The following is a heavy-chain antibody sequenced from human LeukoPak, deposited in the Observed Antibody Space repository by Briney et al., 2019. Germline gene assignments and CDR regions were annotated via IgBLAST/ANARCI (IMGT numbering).Heavy chain of an antibody. V-gene: IGHV4-34*01. CDR1: GGSFSGYY. J-gene: IGHJ4*02. D-gene: IGHD2-8*02. CDR2: INHSGST. Sequence: SETLSLTCAVYGGSFSGYYWSWIRQPPGKGLEWIGEINHSGSTNYNPSLKSRVTISVDTSKNQFSLRLSSVTAADTAIYYCARESAGSLHDSTAAFHYWGQGILVIVSS. CDR3: ARESAGSLHDSTAAFHY.